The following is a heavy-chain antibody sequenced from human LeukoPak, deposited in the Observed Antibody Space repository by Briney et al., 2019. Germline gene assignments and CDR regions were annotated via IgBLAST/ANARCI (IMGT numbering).Heavy chain of an antibody. J-gene: IGHJ5*02. V-gene: IGHV3-73*01. CDR1: GFTFSGSA. CDR2: IRSKANSYAT. D-gene: IGHD4-11*01. Sequence: GGSLKLSCAASGFTFSGSAMHWVRQASGKGLEWVGRIRSKANSYATAYAASVKGRFTISRDDSKNTAYLQMNSLKTEDTAVYYCARHVRLHGSWFDPWGQGTLVTVSS. CDR3: ARHVRLHGSWFDP.